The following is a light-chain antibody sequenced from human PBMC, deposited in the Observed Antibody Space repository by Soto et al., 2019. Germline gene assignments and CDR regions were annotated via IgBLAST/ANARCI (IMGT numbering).Light chain of an antibody. CDR2: DAS. J-gene: IGKJ1*01. CDR1: QSVSSN. Sequence: DIVLTQSPGTLSLSPGERATLSCRASQSVSSNLAWYQQKPGQAPRLLIYDASNRATGIPARFSGSGSGTDFTLTISSLEPEDFAVYYCQQRSNWPPTFGQGTKVDIK. V-gene: IGKV3-11*01. CDR3: QQRSNWPPT.